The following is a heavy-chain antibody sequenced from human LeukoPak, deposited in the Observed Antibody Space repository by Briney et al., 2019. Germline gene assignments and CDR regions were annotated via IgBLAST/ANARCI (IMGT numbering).Heavy chain of an antibody. CDR3: ATGKYYDFWSGYGTFDY. D-gene: IGHD3-3*01. V-gene: IGHV1-18*01. J-gene: IGHJ4*02. CDR1: GYTFTSYG. Sequence: ASVKVSCKASGYTFTSYGISWVRQAPGQGLEWMGWISAYNGNTNYAQKLQGRVTMTTDTSTDTAYMEPSSLRSEDTAVYYCATGKYYDFWSGYGTFDYWGQGTLVTVSS. CDR2: ISAYNGNT.